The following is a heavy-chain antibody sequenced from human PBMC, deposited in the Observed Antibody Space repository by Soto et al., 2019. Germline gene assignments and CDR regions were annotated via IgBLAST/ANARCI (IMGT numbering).Heavy chain of an antibody. CDR1: GFIFSTSGSAFSRYA. CDR3: ATPAYDY. Sequence: GGSLRLSCAASGFIFSTSGSAFSRYAMTWVRQTPGKALEWVSSISGSGVRTCYSDSVRGRFTISRDNSKDRLYLEMNSVRAEDTAVYYCATPAYDYWGQGTLVTVSS. D-gene: IGHD3-16*01. J-gene: IGHJ4*02. V-gene: IGHV3-23*01. CDR2: ISGSGVRT.